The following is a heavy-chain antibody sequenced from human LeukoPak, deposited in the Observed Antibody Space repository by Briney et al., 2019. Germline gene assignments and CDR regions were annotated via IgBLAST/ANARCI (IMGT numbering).Heavy chain of an antibody. CDR1: GDSVSSNTAA. CDR2: TFYRSKWYS. Sequence: PSQTLSLTCAISGDSVSSNTAAWHWIRQSPSRGLEWLGKTFYRSKWYSDYAVSVKSRVTINPDTSKNQVSLQLSSVTPEDTAVYFCASTHGQQIDYWGQGTLVTVSS. CDR3: ASTHGQQIDY. V-gene: IGHV6-1*01. J-gene: IGHJ4*02. D-gene: IGHD4-17*01.